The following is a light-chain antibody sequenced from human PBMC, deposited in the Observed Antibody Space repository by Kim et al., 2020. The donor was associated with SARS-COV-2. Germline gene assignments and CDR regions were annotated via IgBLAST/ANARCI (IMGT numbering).Light chain of an antibody. Sequence: QSALTQPHSMSGSPGQSVTISCTGTSGDVGGYNYVSWYQQHPGEAPKLMICHVNKRPSGVPDRFSGSKSGNTASLTISGLQAEDEADYYCCSYAGTNTLLFGGGTQLTVL. CDR2: HVN. J-gene: IGLJ2*01. V-gene: IGLV2-11*01. CDR3: CSYAGTNTLL. CDR1: SGDVGGYNY.